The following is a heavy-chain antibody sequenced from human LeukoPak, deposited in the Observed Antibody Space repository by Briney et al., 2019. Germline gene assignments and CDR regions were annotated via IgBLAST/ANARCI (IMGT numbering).Heavy chain of an antibody. J-gene: IGHJ6*02. CDR1: GYSFTSYW. Sequence: GESLKISCKGSGYSFTSYWIGWVRQMPGKGLEWMGIIYPGDSDTRYSPSFQGQVTISADKSISTAYLQWSSLKASDTAMYYCARQMITFGGVTTSCGLDVWGQGTTVTVSS. CDR2: IYPGDSDT. D-gene: IGHD3-16*01. V-gene: IGHV5-51*01. CDR3: ARQMITFGGVTTSCGLDV.